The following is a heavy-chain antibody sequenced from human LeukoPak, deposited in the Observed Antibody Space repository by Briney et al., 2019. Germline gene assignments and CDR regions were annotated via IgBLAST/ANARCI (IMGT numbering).Heavy chain of an antibody. D-gene: IGHD6-19*01. V-gene: IGHV3-53*01. CDR2: IYSGGST. J-gene: IGHJ3*02. Sequence: GGSLRLSCAASGFAVSGNYMSWVRQAPGKGLEWVSVIYSGGSTYYADSAKGRFTISRDNSKNTLYLHMNSLRAEDTAIYYCAREGNIAVVGISAFDIWGQGTMVTVSS. CDR3: AREGNIAVVGISAFDI. CDR1: GFAVSGNY.